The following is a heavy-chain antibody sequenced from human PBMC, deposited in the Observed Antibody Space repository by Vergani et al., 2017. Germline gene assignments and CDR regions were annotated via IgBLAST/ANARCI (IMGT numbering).Heavy chain of an antibody. V-gene: IGHV3-23*01. CDR3: AGPQGTRAYYWGGVDY. Sequence: EVQLLESGGGLVQPGGSLRLSCAASGFTFSTYAMTWVRQAPGKGLEWVSTISSDGGSTYYADSVRGRFTISRDNSKNMLSLQMNILTAEDTAIYYCAGPQGTRAYYWGGVDYWGQGILVTVSS. CDR1: GFTFSTYA. J-gene: IGHJ4*02. D-gene: IGHD3-22*01. CDR2: ISSDGGST.